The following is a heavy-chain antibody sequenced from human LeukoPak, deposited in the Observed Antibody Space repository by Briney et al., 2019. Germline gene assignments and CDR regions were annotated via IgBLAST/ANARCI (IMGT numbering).Heavy chain of an antibody. V-gene: IGHV3-7*03. CDR3: ASSYGSSAYYPFDY. D-gene: IGHD3-22*01. CDR2: IDQDGSEK. J-gene: IGHJ4*02. CDR1: AFTFSSYW. Sequence: GGSLRLSCAASAFTFSSYWMSWGRQAPGSGLEWVANIDQDGSEKYYVESMKGRITISRDNSKNTLYLQMNTLRAEDTAIYYCASSYGSSAYYPFDYWGQGTLVTVFS.